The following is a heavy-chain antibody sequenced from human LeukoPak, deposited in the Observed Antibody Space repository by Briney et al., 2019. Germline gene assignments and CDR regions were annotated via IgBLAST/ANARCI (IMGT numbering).Heavy chain of an antibody. CDR1: GFTFSSYG. Sequence: GGSLRLSCAASGFTFSSYGMHWVRQAPGKGMEWVAVILYDGSNKYYADSVKGRFTISRDNSKNTLYLQMNSLRAEDTAVYYCARVGGRVVPTPYFDYWGQGTLVTVSS. D-gene: IGHD3-3*01. CDR3: ARVGGRVVPTPYFDY. CDR2: ILYDGSNK. V-gene: IGHV3-33*01. J-gene: IGHJ4*02.